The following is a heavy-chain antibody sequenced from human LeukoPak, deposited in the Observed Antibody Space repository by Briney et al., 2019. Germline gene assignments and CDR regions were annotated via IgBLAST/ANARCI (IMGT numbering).Heavy chain of an antibody. CDR1: GFTFDDYT. CDR3: ARDHCSSTTCWYVVGFAP. V-gene: IGHV3-20*04. D-gene: IGHD2-2*01. J-gene: IGHJ5*02. Sequence: GGSLRLSCAASGFTFDDYTMHWVRQAPGKGLVWVSGINCDGGSTGYADSVKGRFTITRYNAKTALYVQMKSLSAEDTDVYYCARDHCSSTTCWYVVGFAPWAQGPLATVPS. CDR2: INCDGGST.